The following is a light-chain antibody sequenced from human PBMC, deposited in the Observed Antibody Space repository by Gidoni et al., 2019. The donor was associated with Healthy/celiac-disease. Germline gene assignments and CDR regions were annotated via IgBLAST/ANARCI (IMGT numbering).Light chain of an antibody. Sequence: QSALPQPPSASGSPGPSVTISCPGTSSDVGGYNYVSWDQQHPGKAPTLMIYEVSKRPSGVPDRFSGSKSGNTASLTVSGLQAEEEAEYYCSSYAGSNNLVFGGGTKLTVL. CDR2: EVS. V-gene: IGLV2-8*01. CDR1: SSDVGGYNY. J-gene: IGLJ2*01. CDR3: SSYAGSNNLV.